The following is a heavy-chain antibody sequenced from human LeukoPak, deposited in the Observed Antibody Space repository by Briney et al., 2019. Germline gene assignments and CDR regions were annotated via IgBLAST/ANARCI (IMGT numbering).Heavy chain of an antibody. V-gene: IGHV3-21*04. CDR1: GFIFTNYG. Sequence: GGSLRLSCAASGFIFTNYGMHWVRQAPGKGLEWLSCISGSSTYTNYADSVRGRFTISRDNAKNSLFLQVNSLRAEDTAVYYCARAKGRRDYFDFWGQGTLVTVSS. CDR3: ARAKGRRDYFDF. D-gene: IGHD3-10*01. J-gene: IGHJ4*02. CDR2: ISGSSTYT.